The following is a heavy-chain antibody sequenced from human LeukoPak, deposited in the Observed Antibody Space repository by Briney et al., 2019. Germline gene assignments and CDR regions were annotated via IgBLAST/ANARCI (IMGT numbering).Heavy chain of an antibody. CDR2: ISGSGDST. D-gene: IGHD3-16*01. J-gene: IGHJ4*02. CDR3: AREGGEYYFDY. Sequence: GGSLRLSCAASGFTFSSFAMSWVRQGPGKGLEWVSTISGSGDSTYYADSVRGRFTISRDNSKNTLYLQVNSLRAEDTAVYYCAREGGEYYFDYWGQGTLVTVSS. V-gene: IGHV3-23*01. CDR1: GFTFSSFA.